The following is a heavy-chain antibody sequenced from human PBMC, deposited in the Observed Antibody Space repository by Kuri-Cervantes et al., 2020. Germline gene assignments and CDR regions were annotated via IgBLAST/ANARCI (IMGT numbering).Heavy chain of an antibody. V-gene: IGHV3-23*01. Sequence: GGSLRLSCAASGFTFSSYAMSWVRQAPGKGLEWVSAISGSGGSTYYADSVKGRFTISRDNSKNTLYLQMNSLRAEDTAVYYCASDEAVAGTPRFDYWGQGTLVTVSS. CDR2: ISGSGGST. J-gene: IGHJ4*02. CDR1: GFTFSSYA. D-gene: IGHD6-19*01. CDR3: ASDEAVAGTPRFDY.